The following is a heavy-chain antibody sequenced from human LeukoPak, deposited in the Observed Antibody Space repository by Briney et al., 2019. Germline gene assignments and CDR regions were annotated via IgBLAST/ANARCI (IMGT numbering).Heavy chain of an antibody. CDR2: IYSGGST. CDR3: ASFLAHDYYYYYGMDV. V-gene: IGHV3-66*01. J-gene: IGHJ6*02. D-gene: IGHD2/OR15-2a*01. CDR1: GFTVSSNY. Sequence: GESLRLSCAASGFTVSSNYMSWVRQAPGKGLEWVSVIYSGGSTYYADSVKGRFTISRDNSKNTLYLQMNSLRAEDTAVYYCASFLAHDYYYYYGMDVWGQGTTVTVSS.